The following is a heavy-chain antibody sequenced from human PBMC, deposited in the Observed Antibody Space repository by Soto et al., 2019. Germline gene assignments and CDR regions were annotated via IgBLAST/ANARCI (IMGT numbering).Heavy chain of an antibody. D-gene: IGHD6-19*01. V-gene: IGHV1-18*04. CDR3: ARALGGIAVASGFDC. Sequence: ASVKVSWNASCYTFASYGLSWVRQSPAQGLEWMGWIGAYNGNTNYEQKLQGRVTMTTDTSTSTAYKELRSLRSDDTAVYYCARALGGIAVASGFDCWGQGTLVTVSS. CDR1: CYTFASYG. CDR2: IGAYNGNT. J-gene: IGHJ4*02.